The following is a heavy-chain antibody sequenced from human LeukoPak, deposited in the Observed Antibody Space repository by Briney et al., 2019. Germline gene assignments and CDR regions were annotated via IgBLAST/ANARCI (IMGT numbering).Heavy chain of an antibody. CDR3: ARDMYYYSRTGFDP. CDR2: ISAYNGNT. J-gene: IGHJ5*02. Sequence: ASVKVSCKTSGYTFNSYGISWVRQAPGQGLEWMGWISAYNGNTNYEQKLQGRVTMTTDTSTSTAYMELRSLRSDDTAVYYCARDMYYYSRTGFDPWGQGTLVTVSS. D-gene: IGHD3-10*01. CDR1: GYTFNSYG. V-gene: IGHV1-18*01.